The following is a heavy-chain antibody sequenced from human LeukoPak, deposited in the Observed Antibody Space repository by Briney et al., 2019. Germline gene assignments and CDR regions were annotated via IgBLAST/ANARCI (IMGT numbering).Heavy chain of an antibody. CDR3: AREDGYSYGSIDY. D-gene: IGHD5-18*01. Sequence: PSETLSLTCTVSGGSISSSSYYWGWLRQPPGKGLEWIGSIYYSGSTYYNPSPKSRVTISVDRSKNQFSLKLSSVTAADTAVYYCAREDGYSYGSIDYWGQGTLVTVSS. V-gene: IGHV4-39*07. J-gene: IGHJ4*02. CDR2: IYYSGST. CDR1: GGSISSSSYY.